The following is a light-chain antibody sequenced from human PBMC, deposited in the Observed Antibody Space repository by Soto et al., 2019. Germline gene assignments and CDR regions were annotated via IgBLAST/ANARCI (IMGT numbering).Light chain of an antibody. J-gene: IGLJ1*01. Sequence: QSALTQPASVSGSPGQSITISCTGTSSDVGSYNLVSWYQQHPGKAPKLMIYEVSKRPSGGSNRFSGSKSGNTASLTISGLQAEDEADYYCCSYAGSSPFVFGTGTKLTVL. CDR1: SSDVGSYNL. CDR2: EVS. CDR3: CSYAGSSPFV. V-gene: IGLV2-23*02.